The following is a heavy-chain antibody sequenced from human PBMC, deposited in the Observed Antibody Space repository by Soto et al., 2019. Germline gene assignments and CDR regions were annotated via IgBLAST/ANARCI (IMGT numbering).Heavy chain of an antibody. CDR1: GYTFTNYA. Sequence: QVQLVQSGAEVKKPGASVKVSCKASGYTFTNYAMHWVRQAPGQRLEWMGWINAGNGNTKYSQKFQGRVTITRDTSVSTAYMDLSSLRSEDTAVYYCARGPGGPDGPGDYWGQGTLVTVSS. J-gene: IGHJ4*02. D-gene: IGHD2-15*01. V-gene: IGHV1-3*01. CDR3: ARGPGGPDGPGDY. CDR2: INAGNGNT.